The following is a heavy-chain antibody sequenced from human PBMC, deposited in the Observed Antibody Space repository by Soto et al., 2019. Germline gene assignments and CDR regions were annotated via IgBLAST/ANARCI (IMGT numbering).Heavy chain of an antibody. D-gene: IGHD3-22*01. CDR3: ARDVNDTSGSQGFDY. Sequence: SETLSLTCTVIGDSVSSNNYYWSWIRQRPGKGLEWIGYIHYSGDSYDNPSLTSRITMSMDVSKNQFSLNLRSVTAADTAIYYCARDVNDTSGSQGFDYWGQGTLVT. J-gene: IGHJ4*02. CDR1: GDSVSSNNYY. CDR2: IHYSGDS. V-gene: IGHV4-31*03.